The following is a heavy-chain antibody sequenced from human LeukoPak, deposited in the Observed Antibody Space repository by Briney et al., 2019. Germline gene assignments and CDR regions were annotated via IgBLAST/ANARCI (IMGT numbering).Heavy chain of an antibody. J-gene: IGHJ3*02. D-gene: IGHD3-10*01. V-gene: IGHV4-34*01. CDR2: IYYSGST. CDR1: GGSFSGYY. Sequence: SETLSLTCAVYGGSFSGYYWSWIRQPPGKGLEWIGSIYYSGSTYYNPSLKSRVTISVDTSKNQFSLKLSSVTAADTAVYYCASTSMVRGVLGAFDIWGQGTMVTVSS. CDR3: ASTSMVRGVLGAFDI.